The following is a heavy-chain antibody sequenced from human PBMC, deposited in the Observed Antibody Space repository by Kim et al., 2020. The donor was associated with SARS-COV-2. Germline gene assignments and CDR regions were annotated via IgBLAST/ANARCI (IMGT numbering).Heavy chain of an antibody. V-gene: IGHV3-23*01. CDR3: AKNMVRYVIRGIDY. D-gene: IGHD3-10*01. J-gene: IGHJ4*02. Sequence: ATSVKGRFTVSRGNAMNTLFLQMTSLRGEDTAVYYCAKNMVRYVIRGIDYWGQGTLVTVSS.